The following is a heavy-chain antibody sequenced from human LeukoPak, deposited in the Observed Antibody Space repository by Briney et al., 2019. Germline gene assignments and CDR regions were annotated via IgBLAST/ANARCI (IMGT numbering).Heavy chain of an antibody. D-gene: IGHD1-26*01. Sequence: SETLSLTCTVSGGSISSYYWSWIRQPPGKGLEWIGYIYYSGSTNYNPSLKSRVTISVDTSKNQFSLKLSSVTAADTAVHYCARQGDLYNWFDPWGQGTLVTVSS. CDR2: IYYSGST. V-gene: IGHV4-59*08. CDR3: ARQGDLYNWFDP. J-gene: IGHJ5*02. CDR1: GGSISSYY.